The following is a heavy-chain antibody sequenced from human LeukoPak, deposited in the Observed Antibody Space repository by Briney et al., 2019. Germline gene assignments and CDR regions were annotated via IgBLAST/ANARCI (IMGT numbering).Heavy chain of an antibody. CDR1: GFTFSSYS. V-gene: IGHV3-48*02. D-gene: IGHD6-19*01. Sequence: PPGGSLRLSCAASGFTFSSYSMNWVRQAPGKGLEWVTYISSSSSTIYYADSVKGRFTISRDNAKNSLYLQMNSLRDEDTAVYYCARDSLRRGRYRGWNWFDPWGQGTLVTVSS. J-gene: IGHJ5*02. CDR3: ARDSLRRGRYRGWNWFDP. CDR2: ISSSSSTI.